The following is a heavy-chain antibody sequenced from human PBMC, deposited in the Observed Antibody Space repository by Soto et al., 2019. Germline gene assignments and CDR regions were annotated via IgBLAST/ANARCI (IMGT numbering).Heavy chain of an antibody. D-gene: IGHD4-17*01. CDR2: IYWDDDK. CDR1: GFSFSTGGVG. Sequence: SGPTLVNPTQTLTLTCTFSGFSFSTGGVGVSWIRQPPGKALEWLASIYWDDDKRYSPSLKSRLTITKDTSKNQVVLTMTNMDPVDTATYYCAHSPFYGDKLDYWGQGTLVTVSS. V-gene: IGHV2-5*02. CDR3: AHSPFYGDKLDY. J-gene: IGHJ4*02.